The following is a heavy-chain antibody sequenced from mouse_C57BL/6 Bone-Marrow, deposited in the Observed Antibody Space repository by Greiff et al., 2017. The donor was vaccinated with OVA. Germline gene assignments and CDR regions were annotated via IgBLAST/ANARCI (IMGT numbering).Heavy chain of an antibody. CDR3: DIILAWFAY. V-gene: IGHV3-6*01. J-gene: IGHJ3*01. D-gene: IGHD1-1*01. CDR1: GYSITSGYY. CDR2: ISYDGSN. Sequence: EVQLQQSGPGLVKPSQSLSLTCSVTGYSITSGYYWNWIRQFPGNKLEWMGYISYDGSNNYNPSLKNRISITRDTSKNQFFLKLNSVTTEDTATYYCDIILAWFAYWGQGTLVTVSA.